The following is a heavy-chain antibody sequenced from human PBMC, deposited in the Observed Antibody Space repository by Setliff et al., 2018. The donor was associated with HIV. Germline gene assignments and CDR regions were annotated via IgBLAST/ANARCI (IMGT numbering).Heavy chain of an antibody. CDR3: ARGEFYCGTDCYWSSFDY. D-gene: IGHD2-21*02. V-gene: IGHV4-59*08. Sequence: PSETLSLTCTVSGGSISSYYWSWIRQPPGKGLEWIGEIDYSGSPNYNVSLKSRLTISRDTSKNHFSLRLSSVTAADTAVYYCARGEFYCGTDCYWSSFDYWGQGILVTVSS. CDR1: GGSISSYY. J-gene: IGHJ4*02. CDR2: IDYSGSP.